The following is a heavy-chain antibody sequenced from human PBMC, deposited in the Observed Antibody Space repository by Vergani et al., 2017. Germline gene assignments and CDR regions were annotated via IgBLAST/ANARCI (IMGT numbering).Heavy chain of an antibody. CDR3: ARHIRGWGTTVVTPADY. CDR1: GYSFTSYW. V-gene: IGHV5-51*01. J-gene: IGHJ4*02. CDR2: IYPGDSDT. D-gene: IGHD4-23*01. Sequence: VQLVQSGAEVKKPGASVKVSCKVSGYSFTSYWIGWVRQMPGKGLEWLGIIYPGDSDTRYSPSLQGQVTISADKSISTAYLQWSSLKASDTAMYYCARHIRGWGTTVVTPADYWGQGTLVTVSS.